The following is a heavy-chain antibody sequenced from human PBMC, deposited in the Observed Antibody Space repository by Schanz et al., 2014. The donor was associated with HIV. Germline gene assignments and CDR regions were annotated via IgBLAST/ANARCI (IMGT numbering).Heavy chain of an antibody. V-gene: IGHV4-59*01. Sequence: QVQLQESGPGLVKPSETLSLTCNVSGASISGYYCIWIRQPPGKGLEWIGYMYYGSGTNYNPTLKNRVTILGDPSKNQFSLKLTSLTAADTAVYYCARDLVGTRGWFDPWGQGTLVTVSS. CDR1: GASISGYY. J-gene: IGHJ5*02. D-gene: IGHD2-2*01. CDR3: ARDLVGTRGWFDP. CDR2: MYYGSGT.